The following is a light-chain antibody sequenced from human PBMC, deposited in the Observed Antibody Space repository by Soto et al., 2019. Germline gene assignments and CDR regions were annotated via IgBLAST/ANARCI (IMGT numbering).Light chain of an antibody. CDR3: AAWDDSLNYV. V-gene: IGLV1-44*01. Sequence: QLVLTQPPSASGTPGQTVTISCSGSSSNIGSKTVNWYQDLPGTAPKLLIYSNNRRPSGVPDRFSASKSGTSASLAISGLQSEDEADYYCAAWDDSLNYVFGTGTKLTVL. J-gene: IGLJ1*01. CDR1: SSNIGSKT. CDR2: SNN.